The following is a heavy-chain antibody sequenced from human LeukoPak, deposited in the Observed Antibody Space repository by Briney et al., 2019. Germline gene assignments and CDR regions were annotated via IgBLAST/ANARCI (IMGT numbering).Heavy chain of an antibody. CDR2: ISSSSSTM. CDR3: ARDGTNYYYGMDV. CDR1: GFTFSSYS. Sequence: PGGSLRLSCAASGFTFSSYSMNWVRQAPGKGLEWVSYISSSSSTMYYADSVKGRFTISRDNSKNTLYLQMNSLRAEDMAVYYCARDGTNYYYGMDVWGQGTTVTVSS. D-gene: IGHD2-8*01. V-gene: IGHV3-48*01. J-gene: IGHJ6*02.